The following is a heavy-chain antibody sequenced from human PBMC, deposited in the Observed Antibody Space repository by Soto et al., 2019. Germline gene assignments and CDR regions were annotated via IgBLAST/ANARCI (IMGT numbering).Heavy chain of an antibody. CDR2: INPNTGGT. V-gene: IGHV1-2*04. Sequence: QVHLVQSGTEVRQPGASVRVSCKASGYTFTDYYLHWVRQAPGQGPEWMGWINPNTGGTDYAQKCRDWVTLTTDTSINTAYMDLSRLKSHNTAVYYCAKGAHYDSPHYADSWGQGTLVTVSS. CDR1: GYTFTDYY. J-gene: IGHJ4*02. CDR3: AKGAHYDSPHYADS. D-gene: IGHD3-22*01.